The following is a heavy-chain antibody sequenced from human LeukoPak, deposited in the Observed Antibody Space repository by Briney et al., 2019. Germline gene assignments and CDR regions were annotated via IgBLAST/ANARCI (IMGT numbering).Heavy chain of an antibody. CDR3: ARDNSYCSSTSRYYKWFDP. D-gene: IGHD2-2*01. CDR1: GGSISSGDYY. J-gene: IGHJ5*02. V-gene: IGHV4-30-4*01. CDR2: IYYSGST. Sequence: PSQTLSLTCAVSGGSISSGDYYWSWIRQPPGKGLEWIGYIYYSGSTYYNPSLKSRVTISVDTSKNQFSLKLSSVTAADTAVYYCARDNSYCSSTSRYYKWFDPWGQGTLVTVSS.